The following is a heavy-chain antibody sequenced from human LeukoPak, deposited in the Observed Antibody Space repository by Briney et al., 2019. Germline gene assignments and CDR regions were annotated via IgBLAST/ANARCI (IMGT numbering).Heavy chain of an antibody. J-gene: IGHJ4*02. Sequence: GGSLRLSCAASGFTFSSYAMSWVRQAPGKGLEWVSAISGSGGSIYYADSVKGRFTISRDNAKNSLYLQMNSLRAEDTAVYYCARNYYDFWSGYYGVLSYWGQGTLVTVSS. CDR1: GFTFSSYA. CDR3: ARNYYDFWSGYYGVLSY. D-gene: IGHD3-3*01. CDR2: ISGSGGSI. V-gene: IGHV3-23*01.